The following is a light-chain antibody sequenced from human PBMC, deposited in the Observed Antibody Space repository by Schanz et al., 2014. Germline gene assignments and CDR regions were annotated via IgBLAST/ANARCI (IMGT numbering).Light chain of an antibody. CDR1: SSDVGGYNY. CDR2: DVS. CDR3: SSYTTNSAPGVV. V-gene: IGLV2-14*01. J-gene: IGLJ2*01. Sequence: QSALTQPRSVSGSPGQSVTISCTGTSSDVGGYNYVSWYQLHPGKAPKLMIYDVSARPSGVSNRFSGSKSGNTASLTISGLQAEDEADYYCSSYTTNSAPGVVFGGGTKLTVL.